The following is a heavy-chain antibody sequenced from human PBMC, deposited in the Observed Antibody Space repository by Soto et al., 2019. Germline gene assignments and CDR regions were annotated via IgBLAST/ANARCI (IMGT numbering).Heavy chain of an antibody. Sequence: GASVKVSCKASGYTFTSYDINWVRQATGQGLEWMGWMNPNSGNTGYAQKFQGRVTMTRNTSISTAYMELSSLRSEDTAVYYCVYSGSLLNDAFDIWGQGTMVTVSS. J-gene: IGHJ3*02. CDR1: GYTFTSYD. V-gene: IGHV1-8*01. D-gene: IGHD1-26*01. CDR2: MNPNSGNT. CDR3: VYSGSLLNDAFDI.